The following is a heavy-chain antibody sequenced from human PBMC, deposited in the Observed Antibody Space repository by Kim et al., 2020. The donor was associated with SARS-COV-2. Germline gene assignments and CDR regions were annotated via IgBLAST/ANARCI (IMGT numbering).Heavy chain of an antibody. CDR3: VKQVAGSNFDV. Sequence: FYEDSVKGRFTISRDNSKNTLYLQLNILRAEDTAIYYCVKQVAGSNFDVWGQGTMVTVSS. V-gene: IGHV3-23*01. J-gene: IGHJ3*01. D-gene: IGHD3-10*01.